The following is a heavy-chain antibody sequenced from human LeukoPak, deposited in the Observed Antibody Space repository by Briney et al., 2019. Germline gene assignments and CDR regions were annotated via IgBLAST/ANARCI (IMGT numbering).Heavy chain of an antibody. D-gene: IGHD3-22*01. CDR2: VSYTGGT. CDR1: GGSLSGHY. Sequence: SETLSLTCTVSGGSLSGHYWSWIRQPPGKRLEWIGYVSYTGGTKYNPSLQSRVTISIDTSKSQFSLKLTSVTSADTAVYSCARLLDNDISGDPDTFDVWGQGTTVIVSS. J-gene: IGHJ3*01. CDR3: ARLLDNDISGDPDTFDV. V-gene: IGHV4-59*11.